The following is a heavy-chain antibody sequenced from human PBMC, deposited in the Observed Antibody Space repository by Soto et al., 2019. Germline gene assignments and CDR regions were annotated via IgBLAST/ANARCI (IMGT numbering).Heavy chain of an antibody. CDR2: ISNDGIKK. CDR1: GFTFSSYG. Sequence: ESGGGVVQPGGSPRLSCAASGFTFSSYGVHRVRQAPGKGLEWVAVISNDGIKKNYGESAKGRFTISRDNSKNTLYLQMNSLRTEDTAVYYCAKSPQWVAKGGMDVWGQGTTVTVSS. D-gene: IGHD1-26*01. V-gene: IGHV3-30*18. CDR3: AKSPQWVAKGGMDV. J-gene: IGHJ6*02.